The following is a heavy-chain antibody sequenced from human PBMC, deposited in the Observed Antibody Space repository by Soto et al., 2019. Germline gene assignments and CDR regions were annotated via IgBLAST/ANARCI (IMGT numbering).Heavy chain of an antibody. V-gene: IGHV3-48*03. Sequence: SLRLSCAASGFTFSSYEMNWVRQAPGKGLEWVSYISSSGSTIYYADSVKGRFTISRDNAKNSLYLQMNSLRAEDTAVYYCAAYSSSYGMDVWGQGTTVTVSS. CDR1: GFTFSSYE. CDR2: ISSSGSTI. J-gene: IGHJ6*02. D-gene: IGHD6-6*01. CDR3: AAYSSSYGMDV.